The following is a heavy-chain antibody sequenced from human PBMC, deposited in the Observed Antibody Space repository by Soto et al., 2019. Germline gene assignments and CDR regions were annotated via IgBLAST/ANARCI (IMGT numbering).Heavy chain of an antibody. CDR3: AARDYYDSSGYYHYYGMDV. Sequence: SETLSLTCTVSGGSISRSSYYWGWIRQPPGKGLEWIGSIYYRGNTYYNPSLKSRVTISVDTSKNQFSLKLSSVTAADTAVYYCAARDYYDSSGYYHYYGMDVWGQGTTVTAP. D-gene: IGHD3-22*01. CDR1: GGSISRSSYY. V-gene: IGHV4-39*01. J-gene: IGHJ6*02. CDR2: IYYRGNT.